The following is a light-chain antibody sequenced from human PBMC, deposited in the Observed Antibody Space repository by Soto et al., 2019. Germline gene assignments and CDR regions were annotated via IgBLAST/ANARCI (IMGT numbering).Light chain of an antibody. V-gene: IGLV2-14*03. CDR2: NVN. J-gene: IGLJ1*01. CDR1: NSDIGAYDY. Sequence: QSVLTQPASVSGSPGQSITISCSGTNSDIGAYDYVSWYQQHPGKPPKLIIYNVNNRPSGVSFRFSGSKSANTASLTISGLQTEDEYDYYCLSHTTRRIYVFLPGTKVTVL. CDR3: LSHTTRRIYV.